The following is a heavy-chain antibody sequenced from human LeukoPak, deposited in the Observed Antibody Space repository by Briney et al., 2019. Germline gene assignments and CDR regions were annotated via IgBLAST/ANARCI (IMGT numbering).Heavy chain of an antibody. CDR2: ISYDGSNK. CDR3: AKDRNYGDYKDWFDP. J-gene: IGHJ5*02. V-gene: IGHV3-30*18. D-gene: IGHD4-17*01. CDR1: GFTFSSYG. Sequence: GGSLRLSCAASGFTFSSYGMHWVRQAPGKGLEWVAVISYDGSNKYYADSVKGRFTISRDNSKNTLYLQMNSLRAEDTAVYYCAKDRNYGDYKDWFDPWGQGTLVTVSS.